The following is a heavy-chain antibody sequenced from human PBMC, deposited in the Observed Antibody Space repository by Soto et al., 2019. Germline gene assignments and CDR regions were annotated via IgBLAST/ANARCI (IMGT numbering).Heavy chain of an antibody. CDR3: PRHGVCSSTRCYPRPCSYYYYYGMDV. V-gene: IGHV5-10-1*01. D-gene: IGHD2-2*01. CDR2: IDPRDSYT. Sequence: PGESLKISCKGSGYSFTSYWISWVRQMPGKGLEWMGRIDPRDSYTNYSPSFQVHVTISADKSISTAYLQGSSLKASDTAMYYCPRHGVCSSTRCYPRPCSYYYYYGMDVWGRGTTVTVSS. CDR1: GYSFTSYW. J-gene: IGHJ6*02.